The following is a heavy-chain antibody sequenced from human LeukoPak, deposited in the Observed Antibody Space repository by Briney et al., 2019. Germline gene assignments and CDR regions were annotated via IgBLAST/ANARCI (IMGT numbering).Heavy chain of an antibody. D-gene: IGHD4-17*01. V-gene: IGHV3-21*01. J-gene: IGHJ4*02. CDR2: ISSSSSYI. Sequence: PGGSLRLSCAASGFTFSSYWMQWVRQAPGKGLEWVSSISSSSSYIYYADSVKGRFTISRDNAKNSLYLQMNSLRAEDTAVYYCARDYPVAQTTVTPDYWGQGTLVTVSS. CDR1: GFTFSSYW. CDR3: ARDYPVAQTTVTPDY.